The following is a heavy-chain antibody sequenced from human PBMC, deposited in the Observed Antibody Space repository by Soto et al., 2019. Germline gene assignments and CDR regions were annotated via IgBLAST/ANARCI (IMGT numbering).Heavy chain of an antibody. CDR1: GGTFSSYA. D-gene: IGHD3-22*01. J-gene: IGHJ4*02. CDR3: ARDGSYYESSGYYPFDY. V-gene: IGHV1-69*01. Sequence: QVQLVQSGAEVKKPGSSVKVSCKASGGTFSSYAISWVRQAPGQGLEWMGGIIPIFGTANYAQKVQGRVTITADESTITAYMEMISLRSEDTAVYYCARDGSYYESSGYYPFDYWGQGTLVTVSS. CDR2: IIPIFGTA.